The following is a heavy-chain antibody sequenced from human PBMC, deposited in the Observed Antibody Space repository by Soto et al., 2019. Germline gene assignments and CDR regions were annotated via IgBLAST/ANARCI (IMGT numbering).Heavy chain of an antibody. CDR1: GGTFSSYT. D-gene: IGHD5-12*01. J-gene: IGHJ3*02. CDR3: ARDYRGGYDFDAFDI. CDR2: IIPILGIA. V-gene: IGHV1-69*08. Sequence: QVQLVQSGAEVKKPGSSVKVSCKASGGTFSSYTISWVRQAPGQGLEWMGRIIPILGIANYAQKFQGRVTIPADKSTSTAYMELSSLRSEDTAVYYCARDYRGGYDFDAFDIWGQGTMVTVSS.